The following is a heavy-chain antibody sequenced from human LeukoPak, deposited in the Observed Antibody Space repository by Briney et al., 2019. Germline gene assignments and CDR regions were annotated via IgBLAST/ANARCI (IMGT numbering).Heavy chain of an antibody. Sequence: GGSLRLSCAASKFTFSSYDMHWVRQAPGKGLEWVAVIWYDGSNKYSADSVKGRFTISRDNSKNTLFLQMNSLRAEDTGVYYCATFRGGGGYFDLWGRGTLVTVSS. CDR1: KFTFSSYD. CDR2: IWYDGSNK. V-gene: IGHV3-33*01. CDR3: ATFRGGGGYFDL. D-gene: IGHD3-16*01. J-gene: IGHJ2*01.